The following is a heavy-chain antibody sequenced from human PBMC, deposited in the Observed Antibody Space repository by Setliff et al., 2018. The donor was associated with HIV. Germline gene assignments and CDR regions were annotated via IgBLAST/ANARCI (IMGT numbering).Heavy chain of an antibody. D-gene: IGHD2-2*01. V-gene: IGHV1-3*04. J-gene: IGHJ4*02. CDR3: ARWCAAAGCYPAIYHFDS. Sequence: ASVKVSCKASGYTFSEYATHWVRQAPGQRLEWMGRIDTDNGYRRYSPKLQGRVTITKDTSANTAYMELRGLRSEDTAVYYCARWCAAAGCYPAIYHFDSWGQGTLVT. CDR2: IDTDNGYR. CDR1: GYTFSEYA.